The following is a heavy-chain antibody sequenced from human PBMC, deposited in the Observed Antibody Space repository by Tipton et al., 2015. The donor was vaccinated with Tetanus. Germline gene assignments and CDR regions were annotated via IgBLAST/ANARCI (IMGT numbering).Heavy chain of an antibody. CDR1: GGSVDSGSYH. CDR2: VHYTGAT. J-gene: IGHJ5*02. V-gene: IGHV4-39*07. D-gene: IGHD6-19*01. Sequence: TLSLTCSVSGGSVDSGSYHWAWIRQPPGKGLEWIGSVHYTGATYLNPSLKSRVTISVDTSKNQFSLNMGSVTAADTAVYYCAILPKHWLAPRGAPWGQGTLVTVSS. CDR3: AILPKHWLAPRGAP.